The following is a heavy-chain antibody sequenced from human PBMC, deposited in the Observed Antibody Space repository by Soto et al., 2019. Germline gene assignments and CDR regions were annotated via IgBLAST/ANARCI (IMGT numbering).Heavy chain of an antibody. Sequence: EVQLLESGGGLEQPGGSLRLSCAASGFTFSIYAMNWVRQAPGKGLEWVAGIIGAGAPYYADPVKGRFTISRDNSKNTLYLQMNSLRDEDTALYFCAKDFTPDSRWDIDYWGQGTLVTVSS. J-gene: IGHJ4*02. D-gene: IGHD1-26*01. CDR2: IIGAGAP. CDR3: AKDFTPDSRWDIDY. CDR1: GFTFSIYA. V-gene: IGHV3-23*01.